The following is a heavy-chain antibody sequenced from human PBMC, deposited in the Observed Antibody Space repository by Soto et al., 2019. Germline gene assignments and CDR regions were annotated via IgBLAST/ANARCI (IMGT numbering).Heavy chain of an antibody. J-gene: IGHJ4*02. D-gene: IGHD4-4*01. CDR3: ARHLHSDSVHITPVSPDY. CDR2: IYPDDSNT. V-gene: IGHV5-51*01. Sequence: PGESLKISCKTSGYSFRSYWIGWVRQMPGKGLEWMGIIYPDDSNTRYSPSFQGQVTISADKSISTAFLQWSSLKAADSAMYYRARHLHSDSVHITPVSPDYWGQGTLVTVSS. CDR1: GYSFRSYW.